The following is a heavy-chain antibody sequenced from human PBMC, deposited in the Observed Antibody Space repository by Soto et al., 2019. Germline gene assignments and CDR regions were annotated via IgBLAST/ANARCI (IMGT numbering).Heavy chain of an antibody. D-gene: IGHD5-12*01. CDR2: ISGSGDSP. CDR3: ARDQGEIVAAPIENNGLSNRLDS. Sequence: GGSLRLSCAASGFTFSNYAMSWVRQAPGKGLEWVSIISGSGDSPYYADSVKGRFTISRDNSRNTVYLQINSLRAEDTAVYYCARDQGEIVAAPIENNGLSNRLDSWGQGTLVTVSS. J-gene: IGHJ5*01. V-gene: IGHV3-23*01. CDR1: GFTFSNYA.